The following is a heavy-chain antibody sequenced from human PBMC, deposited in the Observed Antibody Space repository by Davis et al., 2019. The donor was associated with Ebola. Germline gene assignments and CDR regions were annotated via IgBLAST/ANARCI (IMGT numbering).Heavy chain of an antibody. D-gene: IGHD2-15*01. CDR2: ISSTGSTI. Sequence: GESLKISCAASDFTFSSYTMNWVRQAPGKGLEWVSSISSTGSTIYYADSVKGRFTISRDNAKSSLYLQMNSLRDEDTALYYCARGRGGLYYFDYWGQGTLVTVSS. CDR1: DFTFSSYT. CDR3: ARGRGGLYYFDY. J-gene: IGHJ4*02. V-gene: IGHV3-48*02.